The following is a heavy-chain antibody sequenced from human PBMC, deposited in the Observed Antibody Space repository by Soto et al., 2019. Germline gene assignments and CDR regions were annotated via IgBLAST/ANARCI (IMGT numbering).Heavy chain of an antibody. J-gene: IGHJ6*02. Sequence: PSETLSLTCAVYGGSFSGYYWSWIRQPPGKGLEWIGEINHSGSTKYNPSLKSRVTISVDTSKNQFSLKLSYVTAADTAVYYCARWATIAARPYYYYGMDVRGQGTTVTVSS. CDR1: GGSFSGYY. CDR2: INHSGST. V-gene: IGHV4-34*01. CDR3: ARWATIAARPYYYYGMDV. D-gene: IGHD6-6*01.